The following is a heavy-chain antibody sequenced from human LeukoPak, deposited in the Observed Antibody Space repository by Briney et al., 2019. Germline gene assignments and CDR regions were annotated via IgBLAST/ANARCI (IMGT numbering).Heavy chain of an antibody. V-gene: IGHV3-23*01. CDR1: GFTFSSYA. Sequence: GGSLRLSCVDSGFTFSSYALSWVRQLPGRGLEWVSGISDNGGSTYYADSVKGRFTISRDNPKNTLYLQMNSLRVEDTAKYYCASRQGLGWHYVNWGQGTLVTVSS. D-gene: IGHD3-10*02. CDR2: ISDNGGST. CDR3: ASRQGLGWHYVN. J-gene: IGHJ4*02.